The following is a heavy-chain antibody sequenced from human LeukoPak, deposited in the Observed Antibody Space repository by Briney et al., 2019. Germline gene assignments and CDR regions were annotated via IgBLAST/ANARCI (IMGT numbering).Heavy chain of an antibody. J-gene: IGHJ4*02. CDR2: INHSGST. Sequence: PSETLSLTCAVYGGSFSGYYWSWIRQPPGEGLEWLGEINHSGSTNYNPSLKSRVTISVDTSKNQFSLKLSSVTAADTAVYYCARFGYDYVWGSYRSHPLFDYWGQGTLVTVSS. D-gene: IGHD3-16*02. V-gene: IGHV4-34*01. CDR3: ARFGYDYVWGSYRSHPLFDY. CDR1: GGSFSGYY.